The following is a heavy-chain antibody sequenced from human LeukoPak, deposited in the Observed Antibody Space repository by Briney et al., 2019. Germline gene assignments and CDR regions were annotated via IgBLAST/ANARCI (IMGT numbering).Heavy chain of an antibody. CDR1: GFTFSTYA. CDR2: ISGICTTT. D-gene: IGHD6-13*01. J-gene: IGHJ4*02. V-gene: IGHV3-23*01. Sequence: GGSLRLSCAASGFTFSTYAMSWVRQAPGKGLEWVSSISGICTTTYYADSVKGRFTIYRENSKNTLFLQMYSLAAEDTALYYCARHQTSYSSSSYTQDWGQGTLVTVSS. CDR3: ARHQTSYSSSSYTQD.